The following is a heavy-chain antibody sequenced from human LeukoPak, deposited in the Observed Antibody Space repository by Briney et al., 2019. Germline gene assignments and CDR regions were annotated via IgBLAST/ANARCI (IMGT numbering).Heavy chain of an antibody. D-gene: IGHD2-2*01. J-gene: IGHJ4*02. CDR3: AKGPLRGTAAAIDY. V-gene: IGHV3-30*18. CDR2: ISYDGRNI. Sequence: GGSLRLSCAASGFTFNNYGVHWVRQAPGKGLEWVAVISYDGRNIHYPDSVKGRYTISRDISTDTLWLQMDSLRTKDTAVYYCAKGPLRGTAAAIDYWGQGTLVTVSS. CDR1: GFTFNNYG.